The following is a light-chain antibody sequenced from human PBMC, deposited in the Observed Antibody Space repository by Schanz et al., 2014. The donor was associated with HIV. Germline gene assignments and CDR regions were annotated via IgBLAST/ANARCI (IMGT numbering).Light chain of an antibody. CDR1: NSNLANNF. CDR2: DNH. Sequence: QSVLTQPPSVSAAPGQKVTISCSGNNSNLANNFVSWYQQFPGTPPKLLIYDNHKRPSRIPDRFSGSKSGPSATLAITGLQTGDEAIYYCGAWEDRLAAVVFGGGTKLTVL. V-gene: IGLV1-51*01. CDR3: GAWEDRLAAVV. J-gene: IGLJ3*02.